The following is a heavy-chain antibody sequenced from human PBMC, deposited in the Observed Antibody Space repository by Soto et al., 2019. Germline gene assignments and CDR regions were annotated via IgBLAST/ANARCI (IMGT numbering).Heavy chain of an antibody. V-gene: IGHV1-69*13. CDR2: IIPIFGTA. Sequence: ASVKVSCKASGGTFRSYAISWVRQAPGQGLEWMGGIIPIFGTANYAQKFQGRVTITADESTSTAYMELSSLRSEDTAVYYCARDVYSNYGYYYYGMDVWGQGTTVTVSS. J-gene: IGHJ6*02. CDR3: ARDVYSNYGYYYYGMDV. CDR1: GGTFRSYA. D-gene: IGHD4-4*01.